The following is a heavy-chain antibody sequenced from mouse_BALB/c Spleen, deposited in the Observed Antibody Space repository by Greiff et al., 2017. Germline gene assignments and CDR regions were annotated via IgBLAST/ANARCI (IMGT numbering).Heavy chain of an antibody. CDR1: GFTFSSYA. Sequence: EVKVEESGGGLVKPGGSLKLSCAASGFTFSSYAMSWVRQTPEKRLEWVASISSGGSTYYPDSVKGRFTISRDNARNILYLQMSSLRSEDTAMYYCARGDDGYYVDAMDYWGQGTSVTVSS. CDR3: ARGDDGYYVDAMDY. J-gene: IGHJ4*01. CDR2: ISSGGST. D-gene: IGHD2-3*01. V-gene: IGHV5-6-5*01.